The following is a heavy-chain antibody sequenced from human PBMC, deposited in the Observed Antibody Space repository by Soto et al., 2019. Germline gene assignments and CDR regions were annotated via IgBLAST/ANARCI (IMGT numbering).Heavy chain of an antibody. J-gene: IGHJ4*02. V-gene: IGHV4-31*03. CDR1: GASVSSGDSH. CDR2: IYYSGTT. Sequence: QVQLQESGPGLVKPSQSLSLTCTVSGASVSSGDSHWSWIRQHPGKGLEWIGSIYYSGTTHFNPSLQSRVTISIDTSTNQFSLKVSSVTAADTAVYYCAKENYGGNPFDYWGQGTLVTVSS. D-gene: IGHD4-17*01. CDR3: AKENYGGNPFDY.